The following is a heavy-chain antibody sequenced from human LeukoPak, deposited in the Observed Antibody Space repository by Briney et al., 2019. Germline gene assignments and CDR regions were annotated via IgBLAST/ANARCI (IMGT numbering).Heavy chain of an antibody. CDR1: GFSFSTYT. J-gene: IGHJ4*02. V-gene: IGHV3-21*01. Sequence: NPGGSLRLSCAASGFSFSTYTMNWVRQAPGKGLEWVSSISPGSTYTHYTDSVKGRFTISRDNARNSLFLQMNSLRAEDTAIYYCARAYDITSSFDYRGQGTLGTVSS. CDR3: ARAYDITSSFDY. D-gene: IGHD3-22*01. CDR2: ISPGSTYT.